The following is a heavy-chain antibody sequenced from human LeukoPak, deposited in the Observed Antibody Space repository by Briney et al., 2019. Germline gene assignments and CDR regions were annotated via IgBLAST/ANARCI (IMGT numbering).Heavy chain of an antibody. J-gene: IGHJ4*02. Sequence: GGSLRLSCAASRFTFNSYAMSWVRQAPGKGLEWVSVIGGSNGITFYVGSVRGRFTISRDNSKDTLYLQMNSLRAEDTAVYYCARNENSGWGYFDYWGQGTLVTVSS. CDR2: IGGSNGIT. D-gene: IGHD5-12*01. V-gene: IGHV3-23*01. CDR1: RFTFNSYA. CDR3: ARNENSGWGYFDY.